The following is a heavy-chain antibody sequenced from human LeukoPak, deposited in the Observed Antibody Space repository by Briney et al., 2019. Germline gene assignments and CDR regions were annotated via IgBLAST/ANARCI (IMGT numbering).Heavy chain of an antibody. D-gene: IGHD3-22*01. V-gene: IGHV4-59*01. J-gene: IGHJ4*02. CDR3: ARDGDSSGLGPLDY. CDR1: GGYISSYY. CDR2: IYYSGST. Sequence: SETLSLTCTVSGGYISSYYWSWIRQPPGKGLEWIGYIYYSGSTNYNPSLKSRVTISVDTSKNQFSLKLSSVTAADTAVYYCARDGDSSGLGPLDYWGQGTLVTVSS.